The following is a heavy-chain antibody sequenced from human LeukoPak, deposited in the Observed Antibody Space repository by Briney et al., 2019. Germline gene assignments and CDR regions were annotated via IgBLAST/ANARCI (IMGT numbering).Heavy chain of an antibody. V-gene: IGHV3-53*01. Sequence: GGSLRLSCAASGFTVSSNYMSWVRQAPGKGLEWVSVIYSGGSTYYADSVKGRFTISRDNSKNTLYLQMNSLRAEDTAVHYCARAGGYSYGLELDYWGQGTLVTVSS. CDR1: GFTVSSNY. D-gene: IGHD5-18*01. J-gene: IGHJ4*02. CDR3: ARAGGYSYGLELDY. CDR2: IYSGGST.